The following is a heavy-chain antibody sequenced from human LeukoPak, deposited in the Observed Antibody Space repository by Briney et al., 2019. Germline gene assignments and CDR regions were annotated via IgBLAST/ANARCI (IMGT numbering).Heavy chain of an antibody. D-gene: IGHD3-22*01. CDR2: IYPGDSDT. CDR1: GYSFTSYW. V-gene: IGHV5-51*01. J-gene: IGHJ4*02. CDR3: ARLPMDYYDSSGLPDY. Sequence: GESLKISCKDSGYSFTSYWIGWVRQMPGKGLEWMGIIYPGDSDTRYSPSFQGQVTISADKSISTAYLQWSSLKASDTAMYYCARLPMDYYDSSGLPDYWGQGTLVTVSS.